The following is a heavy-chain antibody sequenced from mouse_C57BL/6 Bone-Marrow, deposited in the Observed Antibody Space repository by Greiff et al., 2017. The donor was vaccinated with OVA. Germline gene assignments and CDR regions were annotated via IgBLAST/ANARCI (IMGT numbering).Heavy chain of an antibody. CDR1: EYEFPSHD. J-gene: IGHJ3*01. CDR3: ARHMYYGSSAWFAY. CDR2: INSDGGST. D-gene: IGHD1-1*01. V-gene: IGHV5-2*01. Sequence: DVKLVESGGGLVQPGESLKLSCESNEYEFPSHDMPWVRKTPEKRLELVAAINSDGGSTYYPDTMERRFIISRDNTKKTLYRQMSSLRSEDTALYYCARHMYYGSSAWFAYWGQGTLVTVSA.